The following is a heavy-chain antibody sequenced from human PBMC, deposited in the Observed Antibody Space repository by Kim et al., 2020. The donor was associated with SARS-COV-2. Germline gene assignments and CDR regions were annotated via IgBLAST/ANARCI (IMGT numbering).Heavy chain of an antibody. V-gene: IGHV3-15*01. CDR2: IRSKTDGGAK. CDR3: TSAGY. D-gene: IGHD7-27*01. CDR1: GFTVNNAW. Sequence: PGGSLRLSCAASGFTVNNAWMSWVRQAPGKGLEWVGRIRSKTDGGAKEYTTPVKGRFIISRDDSSNTLYLQMNSLKIEDTAMYHCTSAGYWGQGTLVTVSS. J-gene: IGHJ4*02.